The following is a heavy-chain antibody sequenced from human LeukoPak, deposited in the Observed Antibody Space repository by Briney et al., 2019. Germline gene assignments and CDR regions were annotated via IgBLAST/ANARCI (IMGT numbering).Heavy chain of an antibody. D-gene: IGHD2-15*01. Sequence: GASVKVSCKASGGTFSSYAISWVRQAPGQGLEWMGGIIPIIGTANYAQKFQGRVTITTDESTSTAYMELSSLRSEDTAVYYCASGGYCSGGSCFGYWGQGTLVTVSS. CDR3: ASGGYCSGGSCFGY. V-gene: IGHV1-69*05. J-gene: IGHJ4*02. CDR1: GGTFSSYA. CDR2: IIPIIGTA.